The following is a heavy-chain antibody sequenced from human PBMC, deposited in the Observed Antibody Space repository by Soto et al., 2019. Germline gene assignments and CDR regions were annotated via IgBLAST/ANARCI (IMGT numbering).Heavy chain of an antibody. CDR1: GGTFSSYT. J-gene: IGHJ6*03. CDR3: ARGDIVATTYYYYYYMDV. Sequence: QVQLVQSGAEVKKPGSSVKVSCKASGGTFSSYTISWVRQAPGQGLEWMGRIIPILGIANYAQKFQGRVTITADKSTSTAYMELSSLRSEDTAVYYCARGDIVATTYYYYYYMDVWGKGTTVTVSS. V-gene: IGHV1-69*02. CDR2: IIPILGIA. D-gene: IGHD5-12*01.